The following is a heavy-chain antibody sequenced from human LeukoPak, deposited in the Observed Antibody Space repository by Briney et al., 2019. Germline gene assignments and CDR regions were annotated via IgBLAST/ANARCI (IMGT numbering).Heavy chain of an antibody. D-gene: IGHD3-3*01. CDR3: ARHFGVNTKGVYYYHYGLDV. Sequence: GGSLRLSCAASGLTVSTNYMSWVRQAPGEGLEWVSVIFSSGTTYYADSVKGRFTISRDNSKNTLYLQMNSLRAEDTAVYYCARHFGVNTKGVYYYHYGLDVWGQGTTVTVS. V-gene: IGHV3-66*04. CDR1: GLTVSTNY. J-gene: IGHJ6*02. CDR2: IFSSGTT.